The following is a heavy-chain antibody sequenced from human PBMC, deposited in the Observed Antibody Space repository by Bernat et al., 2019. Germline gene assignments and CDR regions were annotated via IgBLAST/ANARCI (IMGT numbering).Heavy chain of an antibody. V-gene: IGHV4-4*02. Sequence: QVQLQESGPGLVKSSGSLSLTCDVSGTSITNSHWWSWVRQSPGKGLEWIGEISYSGTTNYNPSLKSRVTISVDNSKNQFSLNLTSVTAADTAVYYCASARRMLPSNSFHAMDVWSHVSTVTVT. D-gene: IGHD6-6*01. CDR2: ISYSGTT. CDR1: GTSITNSHW. CDR3: ASARRMLPSNSFHAMDV. J-gene: IGHJ6*02.